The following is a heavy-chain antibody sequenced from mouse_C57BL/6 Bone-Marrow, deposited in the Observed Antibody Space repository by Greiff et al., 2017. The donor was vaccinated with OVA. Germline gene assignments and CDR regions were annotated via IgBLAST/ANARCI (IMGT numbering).Heavy chain of an antibody. CDR2: INYDGSST. Sequence: EVMLVESEGGLVQPGSSMKLSCTASGFTFSDYYMAWVRQVPEKGLEWVANINYDGSSTYYLDSLKSRFIISRDNAKNILYLQMSSLKSEDTATYYCAREDGSSYGFAYWGQGTLVTVSA. V-gene: IGHV5-16*01. CDR3: AREDGSSYGFAY. J-gene: IGHJ3*01. D-gene: IGHD1-1*01. CDR1: GFTFSDYY.